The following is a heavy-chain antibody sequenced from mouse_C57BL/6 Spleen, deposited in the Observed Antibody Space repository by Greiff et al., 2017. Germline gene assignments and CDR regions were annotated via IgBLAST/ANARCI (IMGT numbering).Heavy chain of an antibody. CDR1: GYTFTSYW. V-gene: IGHV1-69*01. CDR2: IDPSDSYT. J-gene: IGHJ3*01. D-gene: IGHD2-4*01. CDR3: ARGGNYDYDSFFAY. Sequence: VQLQQPGAELVMPGASVKLSCKASGYTFTSYWMHWVKQRPGQGLEWIGEIDPSDSYTNYNQKFKGKSTLTVDKSSSTAYMQLSSLTSEDSAVYYCARGGNYDYDSFFAYWGQGTLVTVSA.